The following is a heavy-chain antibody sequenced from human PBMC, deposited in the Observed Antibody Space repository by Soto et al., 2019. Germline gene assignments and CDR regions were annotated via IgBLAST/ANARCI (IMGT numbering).Heavy chain of an antibody. D-gene: IGHD2-2*01. CDR2: ISGSGGST. Sequence: PGGSLRLSCAASGFTFSSYAMSWVRQAPGKGLEWVSAISGSGGSTYYADSVKGRFTISRDNAKNSLYLQMNSLRAEDTAVYYCARDRLLLPAADFDYWGQGTLVTVSS. CDR3: ARDRLLLPAADFDY. J-gene: IGHJ4*02. CDR1: GFTFSSYA. V-gene: IGHV3-23*01.